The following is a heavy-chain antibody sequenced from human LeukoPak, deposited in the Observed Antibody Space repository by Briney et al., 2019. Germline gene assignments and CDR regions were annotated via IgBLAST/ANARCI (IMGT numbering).Heavy chain of an antibody. CDR2: RNGGST. V-gene: IGHV3-20*03. J-gene: IGHJ4*02. Sequence: GALRLFFAASGFTFDDYGLNWVRQAPGKGLELVSGRNGGSTGYADSVKGRFTISRDNAKNSLYLQMNSLRAEDTALYYCARDISPPHYYDSSGYTVWGQGTLVTVSS. CDR1: GFTFDDYG. D-gene: IGHD3-22*01. CDR3: ARDISPPHYYDSSGYTV.